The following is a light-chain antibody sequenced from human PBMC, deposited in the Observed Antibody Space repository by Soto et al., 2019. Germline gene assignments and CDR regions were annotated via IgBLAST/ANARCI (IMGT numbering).Light chain of an antibody. Sequence: DIQMTQSPSTLSAFVGDRVTITCRASQSISSWLAWYQQKPGKAPNLLIYKASSLESGVPSRFSGSGSGTEFTLTSSSLQPDDFATYYCQQYSSYWTFGQGTKVEIK. CDR2: KAS. CDR1: QSISSW. V-gene: IGKV1-5*03. CDR3: QQYSSYWT. J-gene: IGKJ1*01.